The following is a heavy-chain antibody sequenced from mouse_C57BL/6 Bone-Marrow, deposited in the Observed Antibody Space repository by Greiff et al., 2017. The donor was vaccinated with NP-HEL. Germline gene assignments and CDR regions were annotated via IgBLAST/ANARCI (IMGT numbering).Heavy chain of an antibody. CDR2: ISSGGSYT. J-gene: IGHJ2*01. CDR1: GFTFSSYG. Sequence: VQLKESGGDLVKPGGSLKLSCAASGFTFSSYGMSWVRQTPDKRLEWVATISSGGSYTYYLDSVKGRFTISRDNAKNTLYLQMSSLKSEDTAMYYCARRGGYYFDYWGQGTTLTVSS. CDR3: ARRGGYYFDY. V-gene: IGHV5-6*01.